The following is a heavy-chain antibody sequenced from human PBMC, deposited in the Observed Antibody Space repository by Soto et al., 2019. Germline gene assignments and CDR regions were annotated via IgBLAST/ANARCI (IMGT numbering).Heavy chain of an antibody. J-gene: IGHJ4*02. CDR2: IHYSVST. Sequence: QVQLQESGPGLVKPSETLSLTCTVPGGSVNIVTYYWSWIRQPPGKGLEWIGFIHYSVSTNYNPYLKSRVTMSVDTSKNQFSLKLTSVNAADTAVYYCTRGGDAYKNGHWGQGTLVTVSS. CDR1: GGSVNIVTYY. D-gene: IGHD2-21*01. CDR3: TRGGDAYKNGH. V-gene: IGHV4-61*01.